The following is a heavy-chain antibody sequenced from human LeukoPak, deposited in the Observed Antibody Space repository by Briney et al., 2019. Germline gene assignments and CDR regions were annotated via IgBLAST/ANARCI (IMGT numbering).Heavy chain of an antibody. Sequence: GGPLRLSCAASGFSFSSYSMNWVRQAPGKGLEWVSYISSSRNTIYYADSVKGRFTISRDNAKNSLYLQMNSLRDEDTAVYYCAGEYSSSSGSVSDYWGQGTLVTVSS. CDR2: ISSSRNTI. D-gene: IGHD6-6*01. V-gene: IGHV3-48*02. CDR1: GFSFSSYS. J-gene: IGHJ4*02. CDR3: AGEYSSSSGSVSDY.